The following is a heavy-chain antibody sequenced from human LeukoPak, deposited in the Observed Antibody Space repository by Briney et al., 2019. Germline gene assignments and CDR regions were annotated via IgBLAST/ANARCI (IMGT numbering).Heavy chain of an antibody. CDR3: ARPLSLYGDYNDAFDI. CDR2: IYYSGST. D-gene: IGHD4-17*01. J-gene: IGHJ3*02. CDR1: GGSISSSSYY. Sequence: SETLSLTCTVSGGSISSSSYYWGWIRQPPGKGLEWIGSIYYSGSTYYNPSLKSRVTISVDTSKNQFSLKLSSVTAADTAVYYCARPLSLYGDYNDAFDIWGQGTMVTVSS. V-gene: IGHV4-39*01.